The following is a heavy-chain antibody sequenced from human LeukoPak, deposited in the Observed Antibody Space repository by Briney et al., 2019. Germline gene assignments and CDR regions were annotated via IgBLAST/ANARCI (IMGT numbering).Heavy chain of an antibody. CDR2: ISYDGSNK. J-gene: IGHJ4*02. CDR3: AKEYCSNSVCHSLDY. Sequence: GRSLRLSCAASGFTFSSSGMHWVRQAPGKGLEWVAVISYDGSNKYYADSVRGRFTFSRDNSKNTLYLQMNSLRAEDTAVYYCAKEYCSNSVCHSLDYWGQGTLVTVSS. CDR1: GFTFSSSG. D-gene: IGHD2-8*01. V-gene: IGHV3-30*18.